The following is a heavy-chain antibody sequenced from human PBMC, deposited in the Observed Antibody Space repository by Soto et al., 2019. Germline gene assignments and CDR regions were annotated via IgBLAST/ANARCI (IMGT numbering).Heavy chain of an antibody. CDR2: IHNSGST. CDR1: GGSITSYY. D-gene: IGHD3-10*01. V-gene: IGHV4-59*01. CDR3: ARRWSGTDY. J-gene: IGHJ4*01. Sequence: GPGKPSETLSLTCTVSGGSITSYYWSWIRQPPGKGLEWIGYIHNSGSTSYNPSLQSRVTISADVSKNQFSLDLRSVTAADTAVYYCARRWSGTDYWGHGTLVTVSS.